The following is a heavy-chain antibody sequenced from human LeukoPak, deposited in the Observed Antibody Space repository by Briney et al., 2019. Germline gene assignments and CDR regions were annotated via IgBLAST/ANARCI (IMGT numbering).Heavy chain of an antibody. CDR1: GGSISSSSYY. CDR3: ARQGITMVRGTFDP. Sequence: SETLSLTCTVFGGSISSSSYYWGWIRQPPGKGLEWIGSIYYSGSTYYNPSLKSRVTTSVDTSKNQFSLKLSSVTAADTAVYYCARQGITMVRGTFDPWGQGTLVTVSS. D-gene: IGHD3-10*01. V-gene: IGHV4-39*01. J-gene: IGHJ5*02. CDR2: IYYSGST.